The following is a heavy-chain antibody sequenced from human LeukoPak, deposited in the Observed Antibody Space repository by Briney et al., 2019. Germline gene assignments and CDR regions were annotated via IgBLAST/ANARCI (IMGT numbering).Heavy chain of an antibody. CDR2: ISSGSDYI. J-gene: IGHJ4*02. V-gene: IGHV3-21*01. D-gene: IGHD6-6*01. Sequence: GSLRLSCAASGFTFRSYSMNWVRQAPGKGLEWVSTISSGSDYIYYADSVKGRFTISRDNAENSLYLQMNSLRAEDTAVYYCTRDLSLAAPQGFDYWGQGTLVTVSS. CDR1: GFTFRSYS. CDR3: TRDLSLAAPQGFDY.